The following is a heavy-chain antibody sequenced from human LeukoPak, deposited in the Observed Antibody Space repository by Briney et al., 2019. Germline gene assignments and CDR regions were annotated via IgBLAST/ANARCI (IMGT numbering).Heavy chain of an antibody. V-gene: IGHV1-69-2*01. D-gene: IGHD5-12*01. CDR2: IDPEDGET. CDR3: ARGPFVGYSGYDYDDY. CDR1: GYTFTDYY. Sequence: ASVKVSCKVSGYTFTDYYMHWVPQAPGKGLGWMGLIDPEDGETIYAEKFQGRVTITADTSTDTAYMELSSLRAEDTAVYYCARGPFVGYSGYDYDDYWGQGTLVTVSS. J-gene: IGHJ4*02.